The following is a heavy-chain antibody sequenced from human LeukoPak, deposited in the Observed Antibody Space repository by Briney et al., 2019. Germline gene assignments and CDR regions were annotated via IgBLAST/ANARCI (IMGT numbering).Heavy chain of an antibody. CDR1: AGSISSYY. CDR2: IYTTGST. J-gene: IGHJ6*03. Sequence: PSETLSLTCTVSAGSISSYYWSWIRQPAGKGLEWIGRIYTTGSTNYNPSLKSRVTMSVDTSKNQFSLKLSSVTAADTAVYYCARGGTVNYYYMDVWGKGTTVTVSS. D-gene: IGHD4-11*01. V-gene: IGHV4-4*07. CDR3: ARGGTVNYYYMDV.